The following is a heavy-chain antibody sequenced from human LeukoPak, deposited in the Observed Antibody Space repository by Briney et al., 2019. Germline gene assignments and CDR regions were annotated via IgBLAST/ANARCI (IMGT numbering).Heavy chain of an antibody. J-gene: IGHJ4*02. CDR3: ARDRYYYGSGSYYGIDY. Sequence: GGSLRLSCAASGFTFSTYAMSWVRQAPGKGLEWVSAISGSGGSTYYADSVKGRFTISRDNAKNSLYLQMNSLRAEDTAVYYCARDRYYYGSGSYYGIDYWGQGTLVTVSS. D-gene: IGHD3-10*01. CDR1: GFTFSTYA. CDR2: ISGSGGST. V-gene: IGHV3-23*01.